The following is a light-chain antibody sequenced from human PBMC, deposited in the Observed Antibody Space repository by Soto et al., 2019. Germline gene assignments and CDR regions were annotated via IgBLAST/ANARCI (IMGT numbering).Light chain of an antibody. CDR2: GAS. J-gene: IGKJ1*01. CDR1: QSVSSNY. Sequence: EIVLTQSPGTLSLSPGERATLSCRASQSVSSNYLAWYQQKPGQAPRLLVYGASSRATGIPDRFSGSGSGTDFTLTIGRLDPEDFAVYFCQQYGSSPRTFGQGTKVDIK. V-gene: IGKV3-20*01. CDR3: QQYGSSPRT.